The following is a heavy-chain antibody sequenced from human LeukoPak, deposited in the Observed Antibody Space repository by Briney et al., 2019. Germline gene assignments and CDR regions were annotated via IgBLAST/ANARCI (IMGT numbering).Heavy chain of an antibody. CDR1: GGTFSSYA. CDR3: ARETYCGGDCYSELWFDP. V-gene: IGHV1-69*04. Sequence: SVKVSCKASGGTFSSYAISWVRQPPGQGLEWMGRIIPILGIANYAQKFQGRVTITADKSTSTAYMELSSLRSEDTAVYYCARETYCGGDCYSELWFDPWGQGTLVTVSS. J-gene: IGHJ5*02. CDR2: IIPILGIA. D-gene: IGHD2-21*02.